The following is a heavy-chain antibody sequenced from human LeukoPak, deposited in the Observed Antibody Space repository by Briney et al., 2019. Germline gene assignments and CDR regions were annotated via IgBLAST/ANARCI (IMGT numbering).Heavy chain of an antibody. CDR2: ISSSSSYI. CDR1: GFTFSSYS. CDR3: AKSWIRSGGTDPPFDY. Sequence: GGSLRLSCAASGFTFSSYSMNWVRQAPGKGLEWVSSISSSSSYIYYADSVKGRFTISRDNAKNSLYLQMNSLRAEDMALYYCAKSWIRSGGTDPPFDYWGQGTLVTVSS. J-gene: IGHJ4*02. D-gene: IGHD1-26*01. V-gene: IGHV3-21*04.